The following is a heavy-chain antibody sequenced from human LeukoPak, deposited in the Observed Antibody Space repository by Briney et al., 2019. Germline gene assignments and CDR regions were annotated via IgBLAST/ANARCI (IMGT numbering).Heavy chain of an antibody. D-gene: IGHD3-22*01. V-gene: IGHV1-2*02. CDR3: ARDIVEYYYDSSGYWPDP. Sequence: ASVKVSCKASGYTFTGYYMHWVRQAPGQGLEWMGGINPNSGGTNYAQKFQGRVTMTRDTSISTAYMELSRLRSDDTAVYYCARDIVEYYYDSSGYWPDPWGQGTLVTVSS. J-gene: IGHJ5*02. CDR1: GYTFTGYY. CDR2: INPNSGGT.